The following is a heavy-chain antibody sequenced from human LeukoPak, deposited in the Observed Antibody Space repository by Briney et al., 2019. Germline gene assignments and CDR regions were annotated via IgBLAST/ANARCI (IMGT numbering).Heavy chain of an antibody. CDR2: ISYDGSNK. D-gene: IGHD1/OR15-1a*01. CDR1: GFTFSSYA. J-gene: IGHJ5*02. Sequence: GGSLRLSCAASGFTFSSYAMHWVRQAPGKGLEWVAVISYDGSNKYYADSVKGRFTISRDNSKNTLYLQMNSLRAEDTAVYYCARAIRTIASVAFDPWGQGTLVTVSS. V-gene: IGHV3-30-3*01. CDR3: ARAIRTIASVAFDP.